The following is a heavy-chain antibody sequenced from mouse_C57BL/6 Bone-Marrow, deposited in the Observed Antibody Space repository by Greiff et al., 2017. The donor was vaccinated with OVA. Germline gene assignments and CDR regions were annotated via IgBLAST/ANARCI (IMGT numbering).Heavy chain of an antibody. CDR2: IYPGSGNT. Sequence: LVESGAELVRPGASVKLSCKASGFTFTDYYINWVKQRPGQGLEWIARIYPGSGNTYYNEKFKGKDKLTAEKSSSTAYMQLSSLTSEDSAVYLCARWLYYFDYWGQGTTLTVSS. CDR3: ARWLYYFDY. V-gene: IGHV1-76*01. CDR1: GFTFTDYY. J-gene: IGHJ2*01.